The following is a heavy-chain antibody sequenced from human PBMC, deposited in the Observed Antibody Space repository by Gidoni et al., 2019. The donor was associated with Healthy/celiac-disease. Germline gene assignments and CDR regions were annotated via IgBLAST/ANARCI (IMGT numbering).Heavy chain of an antibody. CDR3: ARARRYYYDSSGSLMDV. D-gene: IGHD3-22*01. CDR2: INHSGST. V-gene: IGHV4-34*01. J-gene: IGHJ6*04. Sequence: QVQLQQWGAGLLKPSETLSLTCAFYGGSFSGYYWSWIRQPPGKGLEWIGEINHSGSTNYNPSLKSRVTISVDTSKNQFSLKLSSVTAADTAVYYCARARRYYYDSSGSLMDVWGKGTTVTVSS. CDR1: GGSFSGYY.